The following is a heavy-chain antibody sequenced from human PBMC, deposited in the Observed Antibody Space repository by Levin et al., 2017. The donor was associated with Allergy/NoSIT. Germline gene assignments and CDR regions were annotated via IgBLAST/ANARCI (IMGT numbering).Heavy chain of an antibody. V-gene: IGHV4-59*01. CDR1: GGSISIYY. J-gene: IGHJ4*02. Sequence: PSETLSLTCTVSGGSISIYYWSWIRQPPGKGLEWLGYIYYSGSTSYNPSLKSPVTMSVDTSKNQFSLKLSSVTAADTAVYYCARDHYYDSSGFYLFDYWGQGTLVTVSS. CDR2: IYYSGST. CDR3: ARDHYYDSSGFYLFDY. D-gene: IGHD3-22*01.